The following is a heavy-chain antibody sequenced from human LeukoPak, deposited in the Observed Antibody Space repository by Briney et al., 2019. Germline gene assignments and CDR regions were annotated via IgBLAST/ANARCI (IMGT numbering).Heavy chain of an antibody. Sequence: GGSLRLSCAASGFTFSSYGMHWVRQAPGKGLEWVAFIRYDGSSKYYADSVKGQFTISRDNSKNTLYLQMNSLRAEDTAVYYCAKGKVTIFGVVIIRPNWFDPWGQGTLVTVSS. CDR2: IRYDGSSK. V-gene: IGHV3-30*02. D-gene: IGHD3-3*01. J-gene: IGHJ5*02. CDR3: AKGKVTIFGVVIIRPNWFDP. CDR1: GFTFSSYG.